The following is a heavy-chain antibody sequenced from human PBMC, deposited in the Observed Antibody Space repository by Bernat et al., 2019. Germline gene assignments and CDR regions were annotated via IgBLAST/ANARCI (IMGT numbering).Heavy chain of an antibody. J-gene: IGHJ6*02. CDR1: GFTFSSYA. V-gene: IGHV3-30-3*01. D-gene: IGHD5-18*01. CDR3: ASTLADTAMVNIYYYYGMDV. CDR2: ISYDGSNK. Sequence: QVQLVESGGGVVQPGRSLRLSCAASGFTFSSYAMHWVRQAPGKGLEWVAVISYDGSNKYYADSVKGRFTISRDNSKNTLYLQMNSLRAEDTAVYYCASTLADTAMVNIYYYYGMDVWGQGTTVNVSS.